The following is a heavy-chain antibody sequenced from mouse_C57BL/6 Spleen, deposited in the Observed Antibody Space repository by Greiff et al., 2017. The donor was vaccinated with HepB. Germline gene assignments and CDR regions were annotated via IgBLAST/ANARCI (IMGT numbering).Heavy chain of an antibody. D-gene: IGHD2-5*01. CDR3: AKNYYSNGAMDY. Sequence: QVQLKESGPGLVQPSQSLSITCTVSGFSLTSYGVHWVRQPPGKGLEWLGVIWSGGSTDYNAAFISRLSISKDNSKSQVFFKMNSLQADDTAIYYCAKNYYSNGAMDYWGQGTSVTVSS. J-gene: IGHJ4*01. V-gene: IGHV2-4*01. CDR2: IWSGGST. CDR1: GFSLTSYG.